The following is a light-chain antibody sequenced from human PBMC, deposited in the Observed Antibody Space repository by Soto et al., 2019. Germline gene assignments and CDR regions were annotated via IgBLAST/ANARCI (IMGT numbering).Light chain of an antibody. Sequence: QSVLTQPPSVSGAPGQRVTISCTGSSDVIGADYDVQWYQQLPGTAPKLLIYGNSNRPSGVPDRFSGSKSGTSASLAITGLQAEDEADYYCQSYDSSLSAVVFGGGTKLTVL. CDR1: SDVIGADYD. CDR3: QSYDSSLSAVV. CDR2: GNS. V-gene: IGLV1-40*01. J-gene: IGLJ3*02.